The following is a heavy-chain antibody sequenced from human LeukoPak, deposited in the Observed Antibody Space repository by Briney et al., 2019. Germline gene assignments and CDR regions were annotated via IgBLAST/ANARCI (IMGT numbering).Heavy chain of an antibody. D-gene: IGHD2/OR15-2a*01. CDR2: IGSSGTTK. CDR3: ARSNRDAFDM. Sequence: GGSLRLSCAASGFTFSSYEMNWVRQGPGKGLEWVSYIGSSGTTKYYADSVKGRFTLSRDNAKKSLSLQMNSLRAEDTAIYYCARSNRDAFDMWGQGTVVTVSS. CDR1: GFTFSSYE. J-gene: IGHJ3*02. V-gene: IGHV3-48*03.